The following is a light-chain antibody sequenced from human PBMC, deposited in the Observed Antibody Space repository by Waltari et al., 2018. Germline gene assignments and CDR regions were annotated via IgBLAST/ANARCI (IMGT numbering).Light chain of an antibody. CDR2: WAS. CDR1: QSVLHTNNKDY. V-gene: IGKV4-1*01. J-gene: IGKJ2*01. Sequence: DIVMTQSPDSLGVSLGERATINCKSSQSVLHTNNKDYLAWYQQKPGQPPKLLIYWASTREFGLPDRFSGSGSGTSFTLTISSLQAEDVAVYYCQQYYSTPNTFGQGTKLEIK. CDR3: QQYYSTPNT.